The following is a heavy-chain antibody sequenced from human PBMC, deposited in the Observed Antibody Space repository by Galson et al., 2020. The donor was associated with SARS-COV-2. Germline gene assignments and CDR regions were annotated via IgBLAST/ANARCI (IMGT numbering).Heavy chain of an antibody. J-gene: IGHJ5*02. CDR2: FDPADGET. Sequence: ASVKVSCKVSGYTLTELSMHWVRQAPGKGLEWMGGFDPADGETIYAQKFQGRVTMTEDTSTDTAYMELSSLRSEDTAVYYCATTRAPNYDSSGYNNWFDPWGQGTLVTVSS. D-gene: IGHD3-22*01. CDR3: ATTRAPNYDSSGYNNWFDP. CDR1: GYTLTELS. V-gene: IGHV1-24*01.